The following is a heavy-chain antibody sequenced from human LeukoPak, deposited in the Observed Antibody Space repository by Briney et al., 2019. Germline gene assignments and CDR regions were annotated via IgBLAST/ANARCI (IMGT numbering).Heavy chain of an antibody. Sequence: GASVKVSCKASGYTFTSYGISWVRQAPGQGLEWMGWISAYNGNTNYAQKLQGRVTMTTDTSTSTAYMELRSLRSDDTAVYYCAREAATFYYDISGYYRQTEAFDIWGQGRLVTVSS. J-gene: IGHJ3*02. CDR3: AREAATFYYDISGYYRQTEAFDI. CDR1: GYTFTSYG. CDR2: ISAYNGNT. D-gene: IGHD3-22*01. V-gene: IGHV1-18*01.